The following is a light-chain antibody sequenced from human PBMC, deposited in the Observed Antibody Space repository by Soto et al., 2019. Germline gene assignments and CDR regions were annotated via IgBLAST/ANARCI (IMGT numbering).Light chain of an antibody. CDR1: QSINSN. CDR2: AAS. Sequence: DIQMTQSPSSLSASIRDKVTITCRASQSINSNLSWYQQKPGKAPKLLIYAASNLQSGVPSRFSGSGSGTDFTLTINSLQPEDFATYYCQQSYSIPYTFGQGTKLQNK. J-gene: IGKJ2*01. CDR3: QQSYSIPYT. V-gene: IGKV1-39*01.